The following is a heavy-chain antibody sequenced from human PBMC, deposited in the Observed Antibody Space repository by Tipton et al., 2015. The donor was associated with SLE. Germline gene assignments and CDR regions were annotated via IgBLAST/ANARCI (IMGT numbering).Heavy chain of an antibody. V-gene: IGHV4-34*01. D-gene: IGHD6-19*01. Sequence: TLSLTCAVYGGSFSGYYWGWIRQPPGKGLEWIGSIYYSGSTYYNPSLKSRVTISVDTSKNQFSLKLSSVTAADTAVYYCASRDSSGWSHDAFDIWGQGTMVTVSS. CDR1: GGSFSGYY. CDR3: ASRDSSGWSHDAFDI. J-gene: IGHJ3*02. CDR2: IYYSGST.